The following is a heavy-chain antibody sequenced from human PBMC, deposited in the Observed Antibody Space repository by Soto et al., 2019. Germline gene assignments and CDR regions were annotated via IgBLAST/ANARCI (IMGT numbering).Heavy chain of an antibody. CDR2: ISYAGSNK. CDR1: GFTFSSYA. CDR3: ARDYYRFNSGYGFSMDV. J-gene: IGHJ6*02. D-gene: IGHD5-12*01. Sequence: QVQLVESGGGVVQPGRSLRLSCAASGFTFSSYAMHWVRQAPGKGLEWVAVISYAGSNKYYADSVKGLFTISRYNSKNTLYLQMNSLRAEDTAVYYCARDYYRFNSGYGFSMDVWGQGTTVTVSS. V-gene: IGHV3-30-3*01.